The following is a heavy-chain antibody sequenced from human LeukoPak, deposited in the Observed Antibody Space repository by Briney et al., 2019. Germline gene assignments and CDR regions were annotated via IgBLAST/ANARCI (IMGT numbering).Heavy chain of an antibody. J-gene: IGHJ5*02. CDR2: IYNGGNT. V-gene: IGHV4-59*01. CDR3: ASGGYCGTTSCYPKWFDP. CDR1: GGSITSYH. Sequence: PSETLSLTCTVSGGSITSYHWSWIRQPPGKGLEWIGYIYNGGNTNYNPSLKSRVTISLDTSKNQFSLKLTPVTAADTAIYYCASGGYCGTTSCYPKWFDPWGQGILVTVSS. D-gene: IGHD2-2*01.